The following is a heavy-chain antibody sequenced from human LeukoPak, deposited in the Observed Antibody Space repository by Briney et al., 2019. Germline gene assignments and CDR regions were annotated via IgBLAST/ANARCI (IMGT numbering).Heavy chain of an antibody. D-gene: IGHD6-13*01. V-gene: IGHV4-61*08. Sequence: PSQTLSLTCTVSGGSISSGGYYWSWIRQPPGKGLEWIGYIYYSGSTNYNPSLKSRVTISVDTSKNQFSLKLSSVTAADTAVYYCARENHFIAAAGISPWFDPWGQGTLVTVSS. CDR1: GGSISSGGYY. J-gene: IGHJ5*02. CDR3: ARENHFIAAAGISPWFDP. CDR2: IYYSGST.